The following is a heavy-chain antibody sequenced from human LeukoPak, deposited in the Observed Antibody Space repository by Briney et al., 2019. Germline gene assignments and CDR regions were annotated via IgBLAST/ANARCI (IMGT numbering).Heavy chain of an antibody. CDR2: ISDSGGS. V-gene: IGHV4-61*01. J-gene: IGHJ4*02. CDR1: GGSVSSGISY. D-gene: IGHD6-19*01. Sequence: PSETLSLTCSVSGGSVSSGISYWSWIRQPPGEGLEWIAYISDSGGSDYNPSLRGRVTISLDTSKNQFSLRLTSVTAADPSVHYFHSYQWRLRLHPPPRGPSHQTPSHAQDPVPPEAAPCPRGGHGVVFRCEITGGGYGAELGGQGTPVTVSS. CDR3: HSYQWRLRLHPPPRGPSHQTPSHAQDPVPPEAAPCPRGGHGVVFRCEITGGGYGAEL.